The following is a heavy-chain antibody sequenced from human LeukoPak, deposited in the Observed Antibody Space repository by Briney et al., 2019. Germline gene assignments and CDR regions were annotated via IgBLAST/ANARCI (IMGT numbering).Heavy chain of an antibody. Sequence: GGSLRLSCVGFGFTFRSHGMNWVRQAPGKGLEWISYISSSADRIYYADSVRGRLAISRDNDRNSLFLEMNTLRAEDTAVYYCARDPAHIVATMTRISDYWGQGTLVTVSS. V-gene: IGHV3-48*01. D-gene: IGHD5-12*01. J-gene: IGHJ4*02. CDR1: GFTFRSHG. CDR3: ARDPAHIVATMTRISDY. CDR2: ISSSADRI.